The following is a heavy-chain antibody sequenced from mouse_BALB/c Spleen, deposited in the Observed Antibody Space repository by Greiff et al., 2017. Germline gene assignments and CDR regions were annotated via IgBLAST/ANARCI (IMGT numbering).Heavy chain of an antibody. V-gene: IGHV3-6*02. CDR3: ARYGNYPFDY. J-gene: IGHJ2*01. D-gene: IGHD2-1*01. Sequence: EVQLQQSGPGLVKPSQSLSLTCSVTGYSITSGYYWNWIRQFPGNKLEWMGYISYDGSNNYNPSLKNRISITRDTSKNQFFLKLNSVTTEDTATYYCARYGNYPFDYWGQGTTLTVSS. CDR1: GYSITSGYY. CDR2: ISYDGSN.